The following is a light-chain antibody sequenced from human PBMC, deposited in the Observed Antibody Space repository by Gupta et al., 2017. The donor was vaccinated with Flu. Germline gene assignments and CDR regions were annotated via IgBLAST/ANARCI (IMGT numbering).Light chain of an antibody. CDR2: RNN. J-gene: IGLJ2*01. Sequence: QSVLTQPPSASGPPGQRVTIPCSGSSSNIGSNYVYWYQQLPGTAPKLLIYRNNQRPSGVPDRFSGSKSGTSASLAISGLRSEDEADYYCAAWDDSLSGPTVFGGGTKLTVL. CDR3: AAWDDSLSGPTV. CDR1: SSNIGSNY. V-gene: IGLV1-47*01.